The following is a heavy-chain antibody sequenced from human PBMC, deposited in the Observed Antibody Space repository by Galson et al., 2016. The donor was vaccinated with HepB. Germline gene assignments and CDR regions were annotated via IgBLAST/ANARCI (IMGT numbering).Heavy chain of an antibody. J-gene: IGHJ4*02. CDR2: IHYTGST. V-gene: IGHV4-59*11. CDR1: GGPISSHY. Sequence: SETLSLTCTVSGGPISSHYWSWIRQPPGKGLEYIGYIHYTGSTNYNPSLRSRVAISVDTSKNQVSLKPNSVTAADTALYFCAKITTRPWESTYYFDSWGQGTLVTVSS. CDR3: AKITTRPWESTYYFDS. D-gene: IGHD6-6*01.